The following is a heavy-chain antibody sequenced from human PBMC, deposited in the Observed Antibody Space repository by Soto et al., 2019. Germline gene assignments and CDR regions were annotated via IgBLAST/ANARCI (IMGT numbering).Heavy chain of an antibody. CDR3: ARDPPRIAVAGTRAFDI. Sequence: QVQLVQSGAEVKKPGASVKVSCKASGYTFTSYGISWVRQAPGQGLEWMGWISAYNGNTNYAQKLQGRVTMTTDTSTITAYMELRSLRSDDTAVYYCARDPPRIAVAGTRAFDIWVQGTMVTVSS. J-gene: IGHJ3*02. V-gene: IGHV1-18*04. CDR1: GYTFTSYG. D-gene: IGHD6-19*01. CDR2: ISAYNGNT.